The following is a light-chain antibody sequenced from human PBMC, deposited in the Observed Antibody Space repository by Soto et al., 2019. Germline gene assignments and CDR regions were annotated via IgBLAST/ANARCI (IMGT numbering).Light chain of an antibody. CDR3: QQRSNWRTIT. V-gene: IGKV3-11*01. J-gene: IGKJ5*01. CDR2: DAS. CDR1: QSVSSY. Sequence: EIVMTQSPATLSVSPWERATLSCRASQSVSSYLAWYQQKPGQAPRLLIYDASNRATGIPARFSGSGSGTDFTLTISSLEPEDFAVYYCQQRSNWRTITFGQGTRLEIK.